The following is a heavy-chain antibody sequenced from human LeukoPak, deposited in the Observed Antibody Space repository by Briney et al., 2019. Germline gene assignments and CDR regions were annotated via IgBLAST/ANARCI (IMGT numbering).Heavy chain of an antibody. V-gene: IGHV4-61*02. J-gene: IGHJ5*02. CDR2: IYTSGST. CDR3: ARAHYGDYVWFDP. D-gene: IGHD4-17*01. CDR1: GGSISSGSYY. Sequence: ASQTLSLTCTVSGGSISSGSYYWSWIRQPAGKGLEWIGRIYTSGSTNYSPSLKSRVTMSVDTSKNQFSLKLSSVTAADTAVYYCARAHYGDYVWFDPWGQGTLVTVSS.